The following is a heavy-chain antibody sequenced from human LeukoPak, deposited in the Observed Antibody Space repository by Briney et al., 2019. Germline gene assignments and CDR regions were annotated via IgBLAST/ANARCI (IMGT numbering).Heavy chain of an antibody. CDR2: IGTAGDT. CDR3: ARARYCSSTSCRYFDY. CDR1: GFTFSSYD. J-gene: IGHJ4*02. D-gene: IGHD2-2*01. Sequence: GGSLRLSCAASGFTFSSYDMHRVRQATGKGLEWVSAIGTAGDTYYPGSVKGRFTISRENAKNSLYLQMNSLRAGDTAVYYCARARYCSSTSCRYFDYWGQGTLVTVSS. V-gene: IGHV3-13*01.